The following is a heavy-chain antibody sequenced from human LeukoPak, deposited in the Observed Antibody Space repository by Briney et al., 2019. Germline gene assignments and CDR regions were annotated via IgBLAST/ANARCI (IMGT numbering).Heavy chain of an antibody. CDR3: ARGLFDFWSGHYPNYYYYYYMDV. V-gene: IGHV4-34*01. Sequence: SETLSLTCAVYGESFSGYYWSWIRQPPGKGLEWIGEINHSGSTNYNPSLKSRVTISVDTSKNQFSLKLSSVTAADTAVYYCARGLFDFWSGHYPNYYYYYYMDVWGKGTTVTVSS. CDR2: INHSGST. CDR1: GESFSGYY. J-gene: IGHJ6*03. D-gene: IGHD3-3*01.